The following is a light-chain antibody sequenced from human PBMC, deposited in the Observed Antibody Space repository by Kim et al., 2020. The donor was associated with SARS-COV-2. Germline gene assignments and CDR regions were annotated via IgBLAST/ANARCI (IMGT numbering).Light chain of an antibody. J-gene: IGLJ3*02. CDR3: RTWGTGIHV. CDR1: SGHSSYA. CDR2: LNSDGSH. Sequence: ASVELACTLSSGHSSYAIAWHQQQPEKGPRYLMKLNSDGSHSKGDGIPDRFSGSSSGAERYLTISSLQSEDEADYYCRTWGTGIHVFGGGTKLTVL. V-gene: IGLV4-69*01.